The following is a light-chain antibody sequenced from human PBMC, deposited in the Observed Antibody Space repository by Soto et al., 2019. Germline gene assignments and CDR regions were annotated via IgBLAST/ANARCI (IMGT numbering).Light chain of an antibody. CDR3: QLYGNSLFT. Sequence: IVLTQSPGTLSLYPGARATLSCGASQSVTNNFLAWYQQKPGQAPRLLIYGASSRATGVPDRFSGSGSGTDVTLPISRLEPGDFAVYYCQLYGNSLFTFGHGSKVNI. CDR2: GAS. CDR1: QSVTNNF. V-gene: IGKV3-20*01. J-gene: IGKJ3*01.